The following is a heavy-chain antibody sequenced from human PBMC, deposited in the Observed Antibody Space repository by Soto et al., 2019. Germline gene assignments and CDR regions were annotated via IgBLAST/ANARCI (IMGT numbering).Heavy chain of an antibody. Sequence: PSETLSLTCTVSGGSIRSYYWSWIRQTPGKGLEWIGYIYDSGSTNYNPSLKSRVTISVDTSKNQVSLKLSSVAAADTAVYYCARHRYSSTWYDFPLFYDYWGQGILVTVS. CDR3: ARHRYSSTWYDFPLFYDY. D-gene: IGHD6-13*01. CDR1: GGSIRSYY. CDR2: IYDSGST. J-gene: IGHJ4*02. V-gene: IGHV4-59*08.